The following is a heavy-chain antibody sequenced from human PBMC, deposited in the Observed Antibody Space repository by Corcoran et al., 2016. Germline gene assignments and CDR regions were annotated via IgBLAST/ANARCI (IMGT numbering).Heavy chain of an antibody. Sequence: QVQLVQSGAEVKKPGASVKVSCKASGYTFTSYAIHWVRQAPGQRLEWMGWINAGNGNTKYSQKFQGRVTITRDTSASTAYMELSSLRSEDTAVYYCAREYCSSTSCYYYYYGMDVWGQGTTVTVSS. D-gene: IGHD2-2*01. CDR3: AREYCSSTSCYYYYYGMDV. CDR1: GYTFTSYA. J-gene: IGHJ6*02. CDR2: INAGNGNT. V-gene: IGHV1-3*01.